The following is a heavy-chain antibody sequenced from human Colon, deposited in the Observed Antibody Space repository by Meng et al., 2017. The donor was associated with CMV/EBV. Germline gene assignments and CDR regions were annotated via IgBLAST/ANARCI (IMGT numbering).Heavy chain of an antibody. CDR1: GFTFSDYY. CDR3: ARVGGSGSYNFDY. D-gene: IGHD3-10*01. J-gene: IGHJ4*02. V-gene: IGHV3-11*05. CDR2: ISSTSSYI. Sequence: QVQVVGCGGDLVKPGGSLRLSCAASGFTFSDYYMSWIREAPGKGLEWVSYISSTSSYINYADSVKGRFTISRDNAKNSLYLQMNSLRAEDTAVYYCARVGGSGSYNFDYWGQGTLVTVSS.